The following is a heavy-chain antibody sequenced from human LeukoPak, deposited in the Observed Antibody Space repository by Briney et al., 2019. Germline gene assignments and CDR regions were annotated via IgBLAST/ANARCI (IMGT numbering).Heavy chain of an antibody. CDR1: GYTFANYW. CDR3: ARFEVNYEDNRSYYYFDY. CDR2: IYPDDSDT. D-gene: IGHD3-10*01. V-gene: IGHV5-51*01. Sequence: GESLKFSCGASGYTFANYWIGWVRQMPGKGLEWMGIIYPDDSDTRYSPSFEGQVTFSVDKSISTAYLRWSSLRASDTAMYFCARFEVNYEDNRSYYYFDYWGRGTLVTVSS. J-gene: IGHJ4*02.